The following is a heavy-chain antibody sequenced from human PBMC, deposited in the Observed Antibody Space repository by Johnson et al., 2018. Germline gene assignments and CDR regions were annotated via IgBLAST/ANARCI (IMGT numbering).Heavy chain of an antibody. V-gene: IGHV3-66*02. Sequence: VRLVESGGGLVQPGGSLRLSCAASGLTVSSDYMTWVRQAPGKGLEWVSVIYNDGSVFFADSVKGRFSISRDNSKNTLFLQMNSLRAEDTAVYYCARVLSTFRGSNFYMDVWGKGTTVTVSS. D-gene: IGHD2-15*01. CDR3: ARVLSTFRGSNFYMDV. CDR2: IYNDGSV. CDR1: GLTVSSDY. J-gene: IGHJ6*03.